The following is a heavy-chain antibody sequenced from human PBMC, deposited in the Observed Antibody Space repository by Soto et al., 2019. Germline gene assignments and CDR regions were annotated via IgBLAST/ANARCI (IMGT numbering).Heavy chain of an antibody. Sequence: SETLSLTCTVSGGSISSSSYYWGWIRQPPGKGLEWIGSIYYSGSTYYNPSLKSRVTISVDTSKNQFSLKLSSVTAADTAVYYCARSYYDFWSGYLIENYYGMDVWGQGTTVTVSS. D-gene: IGHD3-3*01. J-gene: IGHJ6*02. CDR3: ARSYYDFWSGYLIENYYGMDV. CDR2: IYYSGST. V-gene: IGHV4-39*01. CDR1: GGSISSSSYY.